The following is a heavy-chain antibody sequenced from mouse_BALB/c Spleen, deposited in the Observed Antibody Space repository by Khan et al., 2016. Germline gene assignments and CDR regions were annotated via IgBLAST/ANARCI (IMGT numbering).Heavy chain of an antibody. D-gene: IGHD1-1*02. V-gene: IGHV1-9*01. J-gene: IGHJ4*01. CDR1: GYTFSNYW. Sequence: VQLKQSGAELMKPGASVKISCKATGYTFSNYWIEWIKQRPGHGLEWIGEILPGSRSTNYNERFKGKATFTADTSSNTVYMQLSSLTSEDSAVYYCARGWYSLDYWGQGTSVTVSS. CDR2: ILPGSRST. CDR3: ARGWYSLDY.